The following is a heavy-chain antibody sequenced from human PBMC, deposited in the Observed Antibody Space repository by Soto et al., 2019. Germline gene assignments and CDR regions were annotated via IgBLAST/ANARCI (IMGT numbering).Heavy chain of an antibody. V-gene: IGHV1-2*04. CDR2: INPNSGGT. Sequence: ASVKVSCKASGYTFTGYYMHWVRQAPGQGLEWMGWINPNSGGTNYAQKFQGWVTMTRDTSISTAYMELSRLRSDDTAVYHCARTYYYDSSGYSKYAFDIWGQGTMVTVSS. CDR1: GYTFTGYY. D-gene: IGHD3-22*01. J-gene: IGHJ3*02. CDR3: ARTYYYDSSGYSKYAFDI.